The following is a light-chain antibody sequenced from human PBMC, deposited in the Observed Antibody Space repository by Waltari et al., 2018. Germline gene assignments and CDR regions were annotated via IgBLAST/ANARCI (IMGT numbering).Light chain of an antibody. CDR3: MEALQNPFT. V-gene: IGKV2-29*02. Sequence: DIVMTQTPLSLPATPGEPASISCRSSQSLLHSNGNTYVYWYLQKPGQPPRLLIYRLSNRFSGVPDMFSGSGSGTDFTLKIRRVEAEDVGGYYCMEALQNPFTFGPGTKLDIK. CDR1: QSLLHSNGNTY. CDR2: RLS. J-gene: IGKJ3*01.